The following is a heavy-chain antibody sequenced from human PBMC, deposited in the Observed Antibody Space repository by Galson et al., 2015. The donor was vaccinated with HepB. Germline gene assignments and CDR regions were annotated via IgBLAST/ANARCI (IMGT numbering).Heavy chain of an antibody. Sequence: SLRLSCAASGFTFSRHGMHWVRQAPGKGLEWVALIWCDGSNQYYGDSVKGRFTISRDNAKNTLYLQMNSLRVEDTAVYYCAREDPTVAVAVLDYWGQGTRVAVSS. CDR1: GFTFSRHG. CDR2: IWCDGSNQ. D-gene: IGHD2-2*01. J-gene: IGHJ4*02. CDR3: AREDPTVAVAVLDY. V-gene: IGHV3-33*01.